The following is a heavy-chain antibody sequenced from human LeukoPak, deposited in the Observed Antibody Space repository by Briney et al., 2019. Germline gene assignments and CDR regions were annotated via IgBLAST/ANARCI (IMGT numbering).Heavy chain of an antibody. J-gene: IGHJ4*02. V-gene: IGHV4-59*01. Sequence: SETLSPTCTVSGGSISSYYWSWIRQPPGKGLEWIGYIYYSGSTNYNPSLKSRVTISVDTSKNQFSLKLSSVTAADTAVYYCAKAYYYDSSGSPGDYWGQGTLVTVSS. CDR2: IYYSGST. D-gene: IGHD3-22*01. CDR1: GGSISSYY. CDR3: AKAYYYDSSGSPGDY.